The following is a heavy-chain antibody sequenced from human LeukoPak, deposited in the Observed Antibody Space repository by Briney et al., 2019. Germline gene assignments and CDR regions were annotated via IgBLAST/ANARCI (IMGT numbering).Heavy chain of an antibody. D-gene: IGHD2-2*01. CDR3: ARPRYCSSTSCQKYFQH. J-gene: IGHJ1*01. CDR2: INHSGST. CDR1: GGSFSGYY. V-gene: IGHV4-34*01. Sequence: SETLSLTCAVYGGSFSGYYWSWIRQPPGKGLEWIGEINHSGSTNYNPSLKSRVTISVDTSKNQFSLKLSSVTAADTAVYYCARPRYCSSTSCQKYFQHWGQGTLVTVSS.